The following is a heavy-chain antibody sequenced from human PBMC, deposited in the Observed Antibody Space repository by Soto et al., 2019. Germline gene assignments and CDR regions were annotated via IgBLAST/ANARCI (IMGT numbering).Heavy chain of an antibody. CDR1: GYTFTSYG. CDR2: ISAHNGNT. J-gene: IGHJ4*02. CDR3: ARGRYGDY. Sequence: QVHLVQSGAEVKKPGASVKLSCKASGYTFTSYGITWVRQAPGQGLEWMGWISAHNGNTDYAQKLQGRVIVTRDTSTSTAYMELWSLISDDTAVYYCARGRYGDYWAQGALVTVSS. D-gene: IGHD1-1*01. V-gene: IGHV1-18*01.